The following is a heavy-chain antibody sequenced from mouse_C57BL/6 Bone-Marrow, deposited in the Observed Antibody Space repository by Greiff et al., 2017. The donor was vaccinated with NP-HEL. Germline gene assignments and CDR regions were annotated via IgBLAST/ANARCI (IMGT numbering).Heavy chain of an antibody. V-gene: IGHV3-6*01. D-gene: IGHD1-1*01. J-gene: IGHJ2*01. CDR1: GYSLTSGYY. Sequence: EVKLEESGPGLVKPSQSLSLTCSVTGYSLTSGYYWNWIRQFPGNKLEWMGYISYDGSNNYNPSLKNRISITRDTSKNQFFMKLNSVTTEDTATYSCARGLTTVVAEGYYFDYWGQGTTLTVSS. CDR3: ARGLTTVVAEGYYFDY. CDR2: ISYDGSN.